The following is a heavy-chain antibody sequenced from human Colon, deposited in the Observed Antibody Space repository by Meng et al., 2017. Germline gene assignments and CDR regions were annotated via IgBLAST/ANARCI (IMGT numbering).Heavy chain of an antibody. CDR3: VRHNGDSDFDY. CDR2: INIYTGDP. V-gene: IGHV7-4-1*02. CDR1: GYSFRTYA. D-gene: IGHD2-21*02. Sequence: QVQLDQSGSELKKPGASVKVSCKASGYSFRTYAINWVRQAPGQGLQWMGWINIYTGDPSYVEGFAGRFVFSLDISVSTAYLQISSLKAEDTAVYFCVRHNGDSDFDYWGQGTLVTVSS. J-gene: IGHJ4*02.